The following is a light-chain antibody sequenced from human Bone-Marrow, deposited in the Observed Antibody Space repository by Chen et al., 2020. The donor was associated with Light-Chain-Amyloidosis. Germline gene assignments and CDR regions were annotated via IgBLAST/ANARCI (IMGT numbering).Light chain of an antibody. CDR3: QVWDVSSDHPWV. J-gene: IGLJ3*02. CDR1: NIGGES. V-gene: IGLV3-21*02. Sequence: SYVLTQSPSVSVAPGGTAEITCGGNNIGGESVHWYQQKSGQAPVLVVYDDRDRPSGIPVRISGYNYGNTATRIISRVEAGDEADYYCQVWDVSSDHPWVFGGGTKLTVL. CDR2: DDR.